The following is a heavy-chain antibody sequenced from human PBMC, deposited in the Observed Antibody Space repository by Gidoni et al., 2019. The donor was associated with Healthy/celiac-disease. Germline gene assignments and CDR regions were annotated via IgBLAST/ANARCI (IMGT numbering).Heavy chain of an antibody. D-gene: IGHD3-3*01. Sequence: EVQLLESGGGLVQPGGSLRLSCAASGFTFSSYAMSWVRQAPGKGLEWVSAISGSGGSTYYADSVKGRFTISRDNSKNTLYLQMNSLRAEDTAVYYCAKDRRDRNYDFWSGYPNYYYYGMDVWGQGTTVTVSS. V-gene: IGHV3-23*01. CDR1: GFTFSSYA. CDR3: AKDRRDRNYDFWSGYPNYYYYGMDV. CDR2: ISGSGGST. J-gene: IGHJ6*02.